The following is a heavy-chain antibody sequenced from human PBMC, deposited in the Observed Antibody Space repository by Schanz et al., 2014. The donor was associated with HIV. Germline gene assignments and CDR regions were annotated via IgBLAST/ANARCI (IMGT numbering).Heavy chain of an antibody. J-gene: IGHJ6*02. D-gene: IGHD6-13*01. CDR3: ARASRIAATDRDPRRHYHYGMDV. CDR2: IWYDGTNK. CDR1: GFTFSTYA. V-gene: IGHV3-33*01. Sequence: QVQLVESGGGVVQPGRSLRVSCVASGFTFSTYAMHWARQATGKGLEWVAVIWYDGTNKYYADSVKGRFTISRDNSKNTLYLEMISLRDEDTAVYYWARASRIAATDRDPRRHYHYGMDVWGQGTTVTVSS.